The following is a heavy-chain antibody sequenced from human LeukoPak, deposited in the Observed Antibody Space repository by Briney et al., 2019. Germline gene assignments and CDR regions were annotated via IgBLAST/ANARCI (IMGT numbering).Heavy chain of an antibody. J-gene: IGHJ5*02. D-gene: IGHD2-21*01. CDR1: GFTVGSNY. CDR2: IYSGGST. V-gene: IGHV3-53*01. Sequence: GGSLRLSCAASGFTVGSNYMSWVRQAPGKGLEWVSVIYSGGSTYYADSVKGRFTISIDNSKNTLYLQMNSLRAEDTAVYYCARERGFLQGDHWFDPWGQGTLVTVSS. CDR3: ARERGFLQGDHWFDP.